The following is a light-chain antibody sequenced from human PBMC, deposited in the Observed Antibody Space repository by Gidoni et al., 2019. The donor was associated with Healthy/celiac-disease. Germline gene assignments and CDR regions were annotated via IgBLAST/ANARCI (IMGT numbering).Light chain of an antibody. Sequence: QSALTQPRSVSGSPGHSVTISCTGTSSDVGGYNYVSWYQQHPGKAPKLMIYDVSKRPSGVPDRFSGSKSGNTASLTISGLQAEDEANYYCSSYAGDYNVLFGGGTELTVL. J-gene: IGLJ2*01. CDR3: SSYAGDYNVL. CDR2: DVS. V-gene: IGLV2-11*01. CDR1: SSDVGGYNY.